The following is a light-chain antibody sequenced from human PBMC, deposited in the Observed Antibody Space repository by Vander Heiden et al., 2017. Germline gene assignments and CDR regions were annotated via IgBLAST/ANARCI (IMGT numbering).Light chain of an antibody. CDR2: AAS. Sequence: IEMTLSTSSRAASVGDRVTITCRASQGIRNDLGWYQHKPGKAPKRLIYAASSLPSGVPLRFSGSCSGTEFTLTISSPQPEAFATYCCLLHNSYPPYTFGQGTKLEIK. CDR3: LLHNSYPPYT. J-gene: IGKJ2*01. V-gene: IGKV1-17*01. CDR1: QGIRND.